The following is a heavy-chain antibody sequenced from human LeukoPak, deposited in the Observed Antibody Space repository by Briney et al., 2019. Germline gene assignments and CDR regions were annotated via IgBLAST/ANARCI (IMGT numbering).Heavy chain of an antibody. Sequence: PGGPLRLSCAASAFSFSSYAMSWVRQSPGKGLEWVSGISSGGGSTYFADSVRGRFIISRDNSKNTLHLQMDSLRAEATAVYYCAKDPSTGFGDGDAFDIWDQGTAVTVSS. V-gene: IGHV3-23*01. D-gene: IGHD3-10*01. CDR3: AKDPSTGFGDGDAFDI. CDR1: AFSFSSYA. J-gene: IGHJ3*02. CDR2: ISSGGGST.